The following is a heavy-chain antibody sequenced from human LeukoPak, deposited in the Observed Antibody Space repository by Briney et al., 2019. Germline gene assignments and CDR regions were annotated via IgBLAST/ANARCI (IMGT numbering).Heavy chain of an antibody. CDR2: INSDASST. V-gene: IGHV3-74*01. D-gene: IGHD2-15*01. CDR3: ARMTGGLWDY. CDR1: GFTFSIYW. J-gene: IGHJ4*02. Sequence: PGGSLRLSCAASGFTFSIYWMHWVRQAPGKGLVWVSRINSDASSTTYADSVKGRFTISRDTARNTLYLQMNSLRAEDTAVYYCARMTGGLWDYWGQGTLVTVSS.